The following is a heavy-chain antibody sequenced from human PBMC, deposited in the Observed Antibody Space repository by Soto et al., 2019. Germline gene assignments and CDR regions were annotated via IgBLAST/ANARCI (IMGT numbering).Heavy chain of an antibody. Sequence: SETLSLTCAVSGGSISSGGYSWSWIRQPAGKGLEWIGYIYHSGSTYYNPSLKSRVTISVDRPKNQFSLKLSSVTAADTAVYYCARGNYYASNFDYWGQGTLVTVSS. CDR3: ARGNYYASNFDY. J-gene: IGHJ4*02. V-gene: IGHV4-30-2*01. D-gene: IGHD1-26*01. CDR2: IYHSGST. CDR1: GGSISSGGYS.